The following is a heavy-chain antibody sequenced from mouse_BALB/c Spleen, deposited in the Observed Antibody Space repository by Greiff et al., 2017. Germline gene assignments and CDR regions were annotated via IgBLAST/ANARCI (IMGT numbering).Heavy chain of an antibody. V-gene: IGHV1S137*01. Sequence: VQLQQSGAELVRPGVSVKISCKGSGYTFTDYAMHWVKQSHAKSLEWIGVISTYYGDASYNQKFKGKATMTVDKSSSTAYMELARLTSEDSAIYYCARALITTVVAPYYAMDYWGQGTSVTVSS. D-gene: IGHD1-1*01. CDR3: ARALITTVVAPYYAMDY. CDR2: ISTYYGDA. CDR1: GYTFTDYA. J-gene: IGHJ4*01.